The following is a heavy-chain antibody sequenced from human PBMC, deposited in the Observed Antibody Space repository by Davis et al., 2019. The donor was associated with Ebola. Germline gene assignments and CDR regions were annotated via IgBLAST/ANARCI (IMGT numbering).Heavy chain of an antibody. J-gene: IGHJ4*02. V-gene: IGHV3-7*01. CDR2: IKQDGSEK. Sequence: GESLKISCAASGFSFSSYWMSWVRQAPGKGLEWVAKIKQDGSEKYYVDSVKGRFTISRDNAKKSLYLQMNSLRADDTAVYYCARDWYCSGGSCYSGIYWGQGALVTVSS. CDR1: GFSFSSYW. CDR3: ARDWYCSGGSCYSGIY. D-gene: IGHD2-15*01.